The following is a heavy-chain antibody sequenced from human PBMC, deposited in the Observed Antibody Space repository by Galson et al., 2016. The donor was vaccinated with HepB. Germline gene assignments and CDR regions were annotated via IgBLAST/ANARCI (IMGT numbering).Heavy chain of an antibody. V-gene: IGHV3-7*03. Sequence: SLRLSCAGSGFTFSGFWMTWVRQAPGKGLEWVANIKGDGSQNYVVGPAQGRFTISRDNAKNSLYLQMDSLRAEDTAVYYCVRESRATAYYYDYWVQGTLVTVSS. CDR1: GFTFSGFW. CDR2: IKGDGSQN. J-gene: IGHJ4*02. D-gene: IGHD2-21*01. CDR3: VRESRATAYYYDY.